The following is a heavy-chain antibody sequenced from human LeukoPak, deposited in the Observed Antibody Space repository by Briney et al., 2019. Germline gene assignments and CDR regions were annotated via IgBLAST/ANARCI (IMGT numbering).Heavy chain of an antibody. CDR2: ISSSSYI. CDR1: GFTFSSYS. J-gene: IGHJ5*02. V-gene: IGHV3-21*01. D-gene: IGHD3-3*01. CDR3: AREGVTDFWSGYNWFDP. Sequence: GGSLRLSCAASGFTFSSYSMNWVRQAPGKGLEWVSSISSSSYIYYADSVKGRFTISRDNSKNTLYVQMNSLRAEDTAVYYCAREGVTDFWSGYNWFDPWGQGTLVTVSS.